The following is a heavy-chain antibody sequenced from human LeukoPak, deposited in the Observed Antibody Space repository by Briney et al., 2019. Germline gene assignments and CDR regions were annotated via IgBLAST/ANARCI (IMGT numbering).Heavy chain of an antibody. J-gene: IGHJ4*02. Sequence: PSETLSLTCTVSGGSISSSSYYWGWIRQPPGKGLEWIGSIYYSGSTYYNPSLKSRVTISVDTSKKQFFLNLSSVTAADTAVYYCARAGRDYGRSFDYWGQGTLVTVSS. CDR1: GGSISSSSYY. CDR3: ARAGRDYGRSFDY. CDR2: IYYSGST. D-gene: IGHD4-17*01. V-gene: IGHV4-39*07.